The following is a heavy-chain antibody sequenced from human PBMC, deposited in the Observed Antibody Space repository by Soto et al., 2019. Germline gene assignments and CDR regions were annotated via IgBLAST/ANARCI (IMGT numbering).Heavy chain of an antibody. Sequence: PGGSLRLSCAASGFTFRSYGIHWVRQAPGKGLEWVAVISYDGSNKYYADSVKGRFTISRDNSKNTLYLQMNSLRAEDTAVYYCAKPMDTVVTGDAFDIWGQGTMVTVSS. CDR1: GFTFRSYG. D-gene: IGHD2-15*01. J-gene: IGHJ3*02. CDR3: AKPMDTVVTGDAFDI. V-gene: IGHV3-30*18. CDR2: ISYDGSNK.